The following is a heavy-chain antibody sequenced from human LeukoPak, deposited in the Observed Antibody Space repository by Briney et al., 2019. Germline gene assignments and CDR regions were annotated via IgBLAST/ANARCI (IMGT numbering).Heavy chain of an antibody. CDR1: GGSISSYY. J-gene: IGHJ5*02. CDR2: IYYSGST. V-gene: IGHV4-59*08. D-gene: IGHD3-22*01. Sequence: SETLSLTRTVSGGSISSYYWSWIRQPPGKGLEWIGYIYYSGSTNYNPSLKSRVTISVDTSKNQFSLKLISVTAADTAVYYCARQVLASSGSILGWFDPRGQGTLVTVSS. CDR3: ARQVLASSGSILGWFDP.